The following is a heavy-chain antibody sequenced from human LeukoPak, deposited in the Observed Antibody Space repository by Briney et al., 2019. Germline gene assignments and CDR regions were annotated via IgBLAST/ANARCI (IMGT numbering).Heavy chain of an antibody. CDR3: ARDPGDYYGSGSD. CDR1: GFTFSSYS. D-gene: IGHD3-10*01. Sequence: PGGSLRLSCAASGFTFSSYSMNWVRQAPGKGLEWVSSISSSSSYIYYADSVKGRFTISRDNAKNSLYLQMNSLRAEDTAVYYCARDPGDYYGSGSDWGQGTLVTVSS. J-gene: IGHJ4*02. V-gene: IGHV3-21*01. CDR2: ISSSSSYI.